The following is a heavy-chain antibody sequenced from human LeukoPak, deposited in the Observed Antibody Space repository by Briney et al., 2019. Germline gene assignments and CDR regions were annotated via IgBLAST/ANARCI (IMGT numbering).Heavy chain of an antibody. J-gene: IGHJ4*02. D-gene: IGHD3-3*01. CDR3: AKDWSDFWSGSPDY. Sequence: GGSLRLSCAASGFTFDDDAMHWVRQAPGKGLEWVSLISGDGGSTYYADSVKGRFTISRDNNKNSLSLQMNSLRTEDAALYYCAKDWSDFWSGSPDYWGQGTLVTVS. CDR2: ISGDGGST. V-gene: IGHV3-43*02. CDR1: GFTFDDDA.